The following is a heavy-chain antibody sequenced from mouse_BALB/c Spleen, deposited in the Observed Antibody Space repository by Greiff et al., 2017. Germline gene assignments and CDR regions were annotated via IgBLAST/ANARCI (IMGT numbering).Heavy chain of an antibody. CDR1: GYSFTSYW. CDR2: IYPGNSDT. Sequence: EVQLQQSGTVLARPGASVKMSCKASGYSFTSYWMHWVKQRPGQGLEWIGAIYPGNSDTSYNQKFKGKAKLTAVTSASTAYMELSSLTNEDSAVYYSTSYYRSSMDYWGQGTSVTVSS. J-gene: IGHJ4*01. CDR3: TSYYRSSMDY. D-gene: IGHD2-14*01. V-gene: IGHV1-5*01.